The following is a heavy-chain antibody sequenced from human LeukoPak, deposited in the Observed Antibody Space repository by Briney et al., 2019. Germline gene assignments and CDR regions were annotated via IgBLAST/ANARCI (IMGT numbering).Heavy chain of an antibody. D-gene: IGHD2-2*01. CDR2: ISYDGSNK. J-gene: IGHJ6*02. CDR1: GSTFSSYG. CDR3: AKEYCSSTSCLSYYYYYYGMDV. Sequence: GGSLRLSCAASGSTFSSYGMRWVRQAPGKGLEWVAVISYDGSNKYYADSVKGRFTISRDNSKNTLYLQMNSLRAEDTAVYYCAKEYCSSTSCLSYYYYYYGMDVWGQGTTVTVSS. V-gene: IGHV3-30*18.